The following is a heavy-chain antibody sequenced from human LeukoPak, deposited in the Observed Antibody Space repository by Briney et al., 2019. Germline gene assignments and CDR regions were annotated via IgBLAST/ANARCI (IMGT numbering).Heavy chain of an antibody. D-gene: IGHD3-9*01. Sequence: GRSLRLSCAASGFTFSSNALHWVRQAPGRGLEWVAVISYDGSNKYYADSVKGRFTISRDNSKNTLYLQMNSLRAEDTAVYYCARDLGYFYYISLDFDYWGQGTLVTVSS. CDR1: GFTFSSNA. CDR3: ARDLGYFYYISLDFDY. J-gene: IGHJ4*02. V-gene: IGHV3-30*04. CDR2: ISYDGSNK.